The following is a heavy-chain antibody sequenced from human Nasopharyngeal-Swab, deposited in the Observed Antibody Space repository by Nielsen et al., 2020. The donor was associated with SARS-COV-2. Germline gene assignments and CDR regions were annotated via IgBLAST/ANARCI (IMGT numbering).Heavy chain of an antibody. CDR1: GFTFSSYA. CDR3: AKSAVAGTERIWYLYYHIDV. D-gene: IGHD6-19*01. Sequence: GGSLRLSCAASGFTFSSYAMSWVRQAPGKGLEWVSAISGSGGSTYYADSVKGRFTISRDNSKNTLYLQMNSLRAEDTAVYFCAKSAVAGTERIWYLYYHIDVWGKGTSVTVSS. CDR2: ISGSGGST. V-gene: IGHV3-23*01. J-gene: IGHJ6*03.